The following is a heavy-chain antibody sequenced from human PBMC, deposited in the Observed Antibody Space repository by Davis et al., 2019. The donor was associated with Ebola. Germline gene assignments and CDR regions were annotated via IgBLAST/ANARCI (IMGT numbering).Heavy chain of an antibody. D-gene: IGHD2-8*02. J-gene: IGHJ3*02. CDR3: ASLRRTITGMDDGFDI. Sequence: GESLKISCEGSGYTFSRYWIGWVRQLPGKGLEWMGIIYTGDSDTRYSPSFRGQVTISADKSMKTAFLQWSSLKASDSGMYYCASLRRTITGMDDGFDIWGQGTMVTVSS. CDR2: IYTGDSDT. V-gene: IGHV5-51*01. CDR1: GYTFSRYW.